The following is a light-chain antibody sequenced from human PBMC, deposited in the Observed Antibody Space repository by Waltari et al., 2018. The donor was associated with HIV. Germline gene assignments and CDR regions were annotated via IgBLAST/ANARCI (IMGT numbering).Light chain of an antibody. CDR3: QQRTNWPPSIT. V-gene: IGKV3-11*01. J-gene: IGKJ5*01. Sequence: EIVLTQSPATLSLSPGERATLSCRASQSVSSYLAWYQQKPGQAPRLLIYAASKRATGIQARFSGSGSGTDFTLTISSLEPEDFAVYYCQQRTNWPPSITFGQGTRLEIK. CDR2: AAS. CDR1: QSVSSY.